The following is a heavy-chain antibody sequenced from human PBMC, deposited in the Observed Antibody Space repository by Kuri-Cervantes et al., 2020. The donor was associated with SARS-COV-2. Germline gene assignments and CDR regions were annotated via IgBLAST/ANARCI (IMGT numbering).Heavy chain of an antibody. CDR2: TYYSGSP. Sequence: GSLRLSCSVSGGSINSSSFYWGWIRQPPGKGLEWIGMTYYSGSPYYNPSLKSRVTISVDTSKNQFSLKLSSVTAADTAVYYCARRLKDGPPDYWGQGTLVTVSS. V-gene: IGHV4-39*07. J-gene: IGHJ4*02. CDR3: ARRLKDGPPDY. CDR1: GGSINSSSFY.